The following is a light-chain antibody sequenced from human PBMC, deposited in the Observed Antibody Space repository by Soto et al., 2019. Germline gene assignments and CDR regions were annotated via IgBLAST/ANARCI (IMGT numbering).Light chain of an antibody. Sequence: DIHLTQSPSFLSASVGDRVTITCRPSQAVPNNMAWYQQKPGKPPKLLIYEESTLHSGVPSRFSGRKSGTQFTLTIDSLQPEDFATYYCQQRNSYPITFGQGTRLEIK. J-gene: IGKJ5*01. CDR3: QQRNSYPIT. CDR2: EES. CDR1: QAVPNN. V-gene: IGKV1-9*01.